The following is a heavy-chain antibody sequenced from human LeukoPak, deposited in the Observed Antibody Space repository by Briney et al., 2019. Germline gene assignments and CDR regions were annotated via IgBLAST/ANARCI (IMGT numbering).Heavy chain of an antibody. CDR2: IYPGDSNT. V-gene: IGHV5-51*01. Sequence: GESLKISCKASGYSFTRYWVGWVRQMPGKGLEWMGLIYPGDSNTRYSPSFQGQVTISADKSISTAYLQWSGLKASDTAMYYCARQGGSWDFWGQGTLVTVSS. CDR3: ARQGGSWDF. J-gene: IGHJ4*02. CDR1: GYSFTRYW. D-gene: IGHD1-26*01.